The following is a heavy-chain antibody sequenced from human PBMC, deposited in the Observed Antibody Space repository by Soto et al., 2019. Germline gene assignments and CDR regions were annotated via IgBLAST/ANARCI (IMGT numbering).Heavy chain of an antibody. D-gene: IGHD6-19*01. CDR3: ATDGPGKQSLVGYYFDY. J-gene: IGHJ4*02. V-gene: IGHV3-30*03. CDR2: ISSDGSKK. CDR1: GFTFSDCG. Sequence: GGSLRLSCAASGFTFSDCGMHWVRQAPGKGLEWVAAISSDGSKKYFLDSVEGRFTISRDNSKNILFLQMDSLRGEDTALYYCATDGPGKQSLVGYYFDYWGQGAQVTVSS.